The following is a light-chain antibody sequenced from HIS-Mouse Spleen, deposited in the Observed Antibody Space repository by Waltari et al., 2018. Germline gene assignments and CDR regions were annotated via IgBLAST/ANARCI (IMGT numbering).Light chain of an antibody. CDR2: EGS. V-gene: IGLV2-23*01. CDR1: SSDVGSYNL. CDR3: CSYAGSSTWV. Sequence: QSALTQPASVSGSPGQSIPIYCTGTSSDVGSYNLVSWYQQHPGKAPKLMIYEGSKRPSGVSNRFSGSKSGNTASLTISGLQAEDEADYYCCSYAGSSTWVFGGGTKLTVL. J-gene: IGLJ3*02.